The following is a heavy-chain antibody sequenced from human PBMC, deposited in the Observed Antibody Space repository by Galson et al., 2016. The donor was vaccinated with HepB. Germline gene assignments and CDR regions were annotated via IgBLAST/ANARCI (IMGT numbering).Heavy chain of an antibody. CDR2: ISTYNGNR. J-gene: IGHJ5*01. CDR1: GYTFTSHG. CDR3: ARRNSGYESRWFDS. D-gene: IGHD5-12*01. Sequence: SVKVSCKASGYTFTSHGIGWVRQAPGQGLEWVGWISTYNGNRHYAQKLQGRVTMTTDTSTSTAYMELRSLRSDDTAVYFCARRNSGYESRWFDSWGQGTLVTVSS. V-gene: IGHV1-18*01.